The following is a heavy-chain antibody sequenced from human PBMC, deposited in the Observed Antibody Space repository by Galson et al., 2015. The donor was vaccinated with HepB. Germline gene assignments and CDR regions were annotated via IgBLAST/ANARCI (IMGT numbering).Heavy chain of an antibody. CDR1: GFTFSSYA. CDR3: ARDAKNTAMVTLYYYYGMDV. V-gene: IGHV3-30-3*01. J-gene: IGHJ6*02. CDR2: ISYDGSNK. D-gene: IGHD5-18*01. Sequence: SLRLSCAASGFTFSSYAMHWVRQAPGKGLEWVAVISYDGSNKYYADSVKGRFTISRDNSKNTLYLQMNSLRAEDTAVYYCARDAKNTAMVTLYYYYGMDVWGQGTTVTVSS.